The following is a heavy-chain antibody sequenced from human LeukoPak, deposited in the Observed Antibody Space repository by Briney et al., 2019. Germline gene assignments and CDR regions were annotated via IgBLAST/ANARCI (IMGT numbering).Heavy chain of an antibody. CDR2: INHSGST. V-gene: IGHV4-34*01. Sequence: PSETLSLTCAVYGGSFGGYYWSWIRQPPGKGLEWIGEINHSGSTNYNPSLKSRVTISVDTSKNQFSLKLSSVTAADTAVYYCARGYYDFWSGYPLFDPWGQGTLVTVSS. J-gene: IGHJ5*02. D-gene: IGHD3-3*01. CDR1: GGSFGGYY. CDR3: ARGYYDFWSGYPLFDP.